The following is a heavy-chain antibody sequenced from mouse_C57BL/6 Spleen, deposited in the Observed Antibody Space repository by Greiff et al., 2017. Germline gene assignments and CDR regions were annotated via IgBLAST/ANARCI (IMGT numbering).Heavy chain of an antibody. CDR3: TRYYGTGWYFDV. D-gene: IGHD1-1*01. J-gene: IGHJ1*03. V-gene: IGHV1-15*01. Sequence: VQLQQSGAELVRPGASVTLSCKASGYTFTDYEMHWVKQTPVHGLEWIGAIDPETGGTAYNQKFKGKAILTADKSASTAYMALRCLTSEDSAVYYCTRYYGTGWYFDVWGTGTTVTVSS. CDR2: IDPETGGT. CDR1: GYTFTDYE.